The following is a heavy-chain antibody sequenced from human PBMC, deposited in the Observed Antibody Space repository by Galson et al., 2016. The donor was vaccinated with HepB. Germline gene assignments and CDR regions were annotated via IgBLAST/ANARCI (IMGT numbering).Heavy chain of an antibody. CDR2: IYYSGRT. D-gene: IGHD3-10*01. CDR3: AIAPYYGSYSRGAFDI. Sequence: TLSLTCTVSGGSISGGYYWSWVRQHPGKGLEWIGYIYYSGRTYYNPSLQSRLTISLDTSDNQLSLRLTSVTAADTALYYCAIAPYYGSYSRGAFDIWGQGTKVTVSS. J-gene: IGHJ3*02. V-gene: IGHV4-31*03. CDR1: GGSISGGYY.